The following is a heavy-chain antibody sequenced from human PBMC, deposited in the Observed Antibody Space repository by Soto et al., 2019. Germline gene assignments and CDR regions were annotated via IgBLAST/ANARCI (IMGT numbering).Heavy chain of an antibody. J-gene: IGHJ4*02. CDR1: GFTFSSYA. CDR3: AKGVVYALRCYSGYANY. V-gene: IGHV3-23*01. CDR2: ISGSGGST. D-gene: IGHD5-12*01. Sequence: GGSLRLSCAASGFTFSSYAMSWFRQAPGKGLEWVSAISGSGGSTYYADSVKGRFTISRDNSKNTLYLQMNSLRAEDTAVYYCAKGVVYALRCYSGYANYWGQGTLVTVSS.